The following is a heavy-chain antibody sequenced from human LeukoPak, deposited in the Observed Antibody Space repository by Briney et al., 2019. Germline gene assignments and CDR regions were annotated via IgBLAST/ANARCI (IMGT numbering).Heavy chain of an antibody. CDR2: IRSKVYGRTT. D-gene: IGHD1-26*01. J-gene: IGHJ4*02. CDR3: TRAQTEVGAKYYLDH. V-gene: IGHV3-49*04. Sequence: GGSLRLSCTTSGFTFGDYALNWARQAPGKGLEWVGFIRSKVYGRTTEYAASVKGRFTVSTDDSKSIAYLQMDSLKTEDTAVYYCTRAQTEVGAKYYLDHWGQGTLVTVSS. CDR1: GFTFGDYA.